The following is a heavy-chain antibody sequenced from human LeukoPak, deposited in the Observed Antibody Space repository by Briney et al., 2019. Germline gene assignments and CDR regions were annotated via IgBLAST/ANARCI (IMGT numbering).Heavy chain of an antibody. CDR3: ASGAARSNPNKVDY. CDR2: IYHSGST. V-gene: IGHV4-4*02. D-gene: IGHD4-11*01. Sequence: PSGTLSLTCAVSGGSISSSNWWSWVRQPPGKGLEWIGEIYHSGSTNYNPSLKSRVTISVDKSKNQFSLRLSSVTAADTAVYYCASGAARSNPNKVDYWGQGTLVTVSS. CDR1: GGSISSSNW. J-gene: IGHJ4*02.